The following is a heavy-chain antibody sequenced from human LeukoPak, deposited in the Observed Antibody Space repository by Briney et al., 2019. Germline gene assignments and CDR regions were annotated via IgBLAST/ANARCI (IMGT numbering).Heavy chain of an antibody. J-gene: IGHJ4*02. D-gene: IGHD3-3*01. CDR1: GGSIIGYY. Sequence: SETLSLTCTVSGGSIIGYYWNWIRQPPGKGLDWIGYIYHSGGTNYNPSLKSRVTISVDTSKTQISLKLRAVTAADTAVYYCARSRVWSDYWGYFDYWGQGTLVTVSS. CDR2: IYHSGGT. CDR3: ARSRVWSDYWGYFDY. V-gene: IGHV4-59*01.